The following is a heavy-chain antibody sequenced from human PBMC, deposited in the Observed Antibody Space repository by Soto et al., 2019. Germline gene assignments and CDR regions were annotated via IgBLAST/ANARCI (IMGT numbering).Heavy chain of an antibody. V-gene: IGHV4-30-4*01. D-gene: IGHD2-15*01. CDR1: GGSISSGDYY. Sequence: SETLSLTCTVSGGSISSGDYYWSWIRQPPGKGLEWIGYIYYRGSTYYNPSLMNRVTISVDTSKNQFSLKLSSVTAAGTAVYYCARCASSCCLRFWGQGTLVTVS. J-gene: IGHJ4*02. CDR2: IYYRGST. CDR3: ARCASSCCLRF.